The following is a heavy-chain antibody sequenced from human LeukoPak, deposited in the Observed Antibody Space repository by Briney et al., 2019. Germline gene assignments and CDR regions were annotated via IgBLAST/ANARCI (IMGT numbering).Heavy chain of an antibody. CDR3: AKDYHRQLERRGGDAFDI. J-gene: IGHJ3*02. Sequence: GGSLRLSCAASGFTFSSYAMSWVRQAPGKGLEWVSAISGSGGSTYYADSVKGRFTISRDNSKNTLYLQMNSLRAEDTAVYYCAKDYHRQLERRGGDAFDIWGQGTMVTVSS. CDR1: GFTFSSYA. CDR2: ISGSGGST. D-gene: IGHD1-1*01. V-gene: IGHV3-23*01.